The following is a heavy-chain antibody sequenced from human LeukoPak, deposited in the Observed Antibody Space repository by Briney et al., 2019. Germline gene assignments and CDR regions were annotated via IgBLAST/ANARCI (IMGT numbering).Heavy chain of an antibody. Sequence: SETLSLTCTVSGGSISSYYWSWIRQPPGKGLEWIGYIYYSGSTNYNPSLKSRVTISVDTSKNQFSLKLSSVTAADTAVYYCASLGYCSGGSCYGSFDYWGQGTLVTVSS. CDR1: GGSISSYY. CDR3: ASLGYCSGGSCYGSFDY. J-gene: IGHJ4*02. D-gene: IGHD2-15*01. V-gene: IGHV4-59*01. CDR2: IYYSGST.